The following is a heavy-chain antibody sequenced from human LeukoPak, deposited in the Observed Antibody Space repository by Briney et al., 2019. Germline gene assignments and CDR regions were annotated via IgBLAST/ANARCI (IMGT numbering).Heavy chain of an antibody. CDR2: IRSKAYGGTT. CDR3: TSGRYSSSWYGAYYFDY. CDR1: GFTFGDYA. V-gene: IGHV3-49*03. Sequence: GGSLRLSCTASGFTFGDYAMSWFRQAPGKGLEWVGFIRSKAYGGTTESAASVKGKFTISRDDSKSIAYLQMNSLKTEDTAVYYCTSGRYSSSWYGAYYFDYWGQGTLVTVSS. D-gene: IGHD6-13*01. J-gene: IGHJ4*02.